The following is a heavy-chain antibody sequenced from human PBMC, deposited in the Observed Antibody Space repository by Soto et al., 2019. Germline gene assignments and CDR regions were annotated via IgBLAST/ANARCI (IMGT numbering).Heavy chain of an antibody. V-gene: IGHV3-30*18. D-gene: IGHD6-19*01. Sequence: QVQLVESGGVVVQPGRALRLSCAASGFTFSSYGMHWVRQAPVKGLEWVAVISYDGSNKYYADSVKGRFTISRDNSKNPLYLQMNSLRAEDTAVYYCAKDLYSSGWYGRNYYGMDVWGQCTTVTVSS. CDR3: AKDLYSSGWYGRNYYGMDV. CDR1: GFTFSSYG. CDR2: ISYDGSNK. J-gene: IGHJ6*02.